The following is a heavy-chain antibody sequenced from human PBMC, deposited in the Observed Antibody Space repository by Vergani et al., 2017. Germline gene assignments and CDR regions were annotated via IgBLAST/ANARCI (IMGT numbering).Heavy chain of an antibody. V-gene: IGHV4-34*01. CDR3: ARFVTVTTHFDY. CDR2: INHSGST. CDR1: GGSFSGYY. Sequence: QVQLQQWGAGLLKPSETLSLTCAVYGGSFSGYYWSWIRQPPGKGLEWIGEINHSGSTNYNPSLKSRVTISVDTSKNQFSLKLSSVTAADTAVYYCARFVTVTTHFDYWGQGTLVTVSS. J-gene: IGHJ4*02. D-gene: IGHD1-20*01.